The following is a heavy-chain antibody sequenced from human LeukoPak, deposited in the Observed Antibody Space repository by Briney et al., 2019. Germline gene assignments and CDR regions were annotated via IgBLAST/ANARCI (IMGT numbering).Heavy chain of an antibody. CDR3: ARNPSTSMEF. CDR2: IKNDGSGT. D-gene: IGHD5-18*01. V-gene: IGHV3-74*01. CDR1: GFTFSNYW. J-gene: IGHJ4*02. Sequence: PGGSLRLSCAASGFTFSNYWMHWVRQAPGNGRVWVSRIKNDGSGTIYADSVKGRFTISRDNAKNTLYLQMNRLRAEDTAVYYCARNPSTSMEFWGQGTLVTVSS.